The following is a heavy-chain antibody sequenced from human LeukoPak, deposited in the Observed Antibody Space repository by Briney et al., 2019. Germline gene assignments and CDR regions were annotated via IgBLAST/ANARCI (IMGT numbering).Heavy chain of an antibody. CDR2: ISAYNGNT. CDR1: GYTFTSYG. CDR3: ARDLSTIFGVVIYFDY. D-gene: IGHD3-3*01. V-gene: IGHV1-18*01. Sequence: ASVKVSCKASGYTFTSYGISWVRQAPGQGLEWMGWISAYNGNTNYAQKLQGRVTMTTDTSTSTAYMELRSLRSDDTVVYYCARDLSTIFGVVIYFDYWGQGTLVTVSS. J-gene: IGHJ4*02.